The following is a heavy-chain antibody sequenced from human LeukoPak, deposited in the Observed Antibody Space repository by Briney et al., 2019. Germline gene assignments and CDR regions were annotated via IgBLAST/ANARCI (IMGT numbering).Heavy chain of an antibody. CDR2: MNPNSGNT. J-gene: IGHJ3*02. V-gene: IGHV1-8*02. CDR1: GYTFTSYD. CDR3: AREFGVVVVPAAISAFDI. Sequence: ASVKVSCKASGYTFTSYDINWVRQATGQGLEWMGWMNPNSGNTGYAQKFQGRVTMTRDTSISTAYMELSRLRSDDTAVYYCAREFGVVVVPAAISAFDIWGQGTMVTVSS. D-gene: IGHD2-2*01.